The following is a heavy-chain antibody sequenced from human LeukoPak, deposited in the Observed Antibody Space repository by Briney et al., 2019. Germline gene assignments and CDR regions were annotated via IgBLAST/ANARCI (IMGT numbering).Heavy chain of an antibody. Sequence: DPGGSLRLSCAASGFSFTNAWMNWVRQAPGKGPEWVGRSKSASDRGTTDYNTPVKGKFIISRDDSRSTLYLQMNSLKSEDTAVYYCTTDAVARDAFDIWGQGTTVTVSS. CDR1: GFSFTNAW. V-gene: IGHV3-15*01. J-gene: IGHJ3*02. CDR2: SKSASDRGTT. CDR3: TTDAVARDAFDI.